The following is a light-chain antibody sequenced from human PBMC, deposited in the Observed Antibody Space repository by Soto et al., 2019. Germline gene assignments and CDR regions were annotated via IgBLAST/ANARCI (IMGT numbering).Light chain of an antibody. CDR1: QSVSSY. Sequence: DIVMTQSPATLSVPPGERATLSCRASQSVSSYLAWYQQKPGQAPRLLIYDASNRATGIPARFSGSGSGTDFTLTISSLEPEDFAVYYCQQRSNWPLLTFGGGTKVDI. V-gene: IGKV3-11*01. CDR3: QQRSNWPLLT. CDR2: DAS. J-gene: IGKJ4*01.